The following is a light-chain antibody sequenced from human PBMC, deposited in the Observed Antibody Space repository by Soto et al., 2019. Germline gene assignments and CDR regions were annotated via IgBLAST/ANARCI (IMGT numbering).Light chain of an antibody. CDR2: EAS. CDR3: QFYKEHST. V-gene: IGKV1-5*03. Sequence: DIQMAPSPSTLSASVGDRVTITCRASQSISSWLAWYQQKPGIAPKLLIYEASSSEIGVPPRFSGSGFGTEFTLTISSLQPEDSATYYCQFYKEHSTFGQGTRLEIK. CDR1: QSISSW. J-gene: IGKJ1*01.